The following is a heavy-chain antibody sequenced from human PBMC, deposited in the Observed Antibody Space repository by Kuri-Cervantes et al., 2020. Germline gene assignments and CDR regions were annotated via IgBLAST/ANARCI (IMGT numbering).Heavy chain of an antibody. V-gene: IGHV3-7*03. CDR1: GFTFSDYW. D-gene: IGHD6-13*01. Sequence: GESLKISCAASGFTFSDYWMNWVRQAPGKGLEWVASIRQDGGDKYYVDSVKGRFTISRDNAKNSLYLQMNSLRAEDTALYYCAKDPLSAAAGYWGQGTLVTVSS. CDR3: AKDPLSAAAGY. J-gene: IGHJ4*02. CDR2: IRQDGGDK.